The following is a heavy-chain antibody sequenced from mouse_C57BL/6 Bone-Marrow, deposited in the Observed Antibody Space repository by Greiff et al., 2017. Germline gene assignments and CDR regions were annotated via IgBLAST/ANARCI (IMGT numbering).Heavy chain of an antibody. CDR1: GYTFTSYG. V-gene: IGHV1-81*01. Sequence: GAELARPGASVKLSCKASGYTFTSYGISWVKQRTGQGLEWIGEIYPRSGNTYYNEKFKGKATLTADKSSSTAYMELRSLTSEDSAVYFCALTTVVLYYFDYWGQGTTLTVSS. J-gene: IGHJ2*01. CDR3: ALTTVVLYYFDY. CDR2: IYPRSGNT. D-gene: IGHD1-1*01.